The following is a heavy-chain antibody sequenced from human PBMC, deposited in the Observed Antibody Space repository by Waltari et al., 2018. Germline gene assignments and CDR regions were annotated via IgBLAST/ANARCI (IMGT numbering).Heavy chain of an antibody. D-gene: IGHD2-21*02. J-gene: IGHJ3*02. CDR3: ARRTAGDAFDI. V-gene: IGHV4-39*01. CDR2: IYYSGST. CDR1: GGSISSSSYY. Sequence: QVQLQESGPGLVKPSETLSLTCTVSGGSISSSSYYWGWIRQPPGKGLEWIGSIYYSGSTYYNPSLKSRVTISVDTSKNQFSLKLSSVTAADTAVYYCARRTAGDAFDIWGQGTMVTVSS.